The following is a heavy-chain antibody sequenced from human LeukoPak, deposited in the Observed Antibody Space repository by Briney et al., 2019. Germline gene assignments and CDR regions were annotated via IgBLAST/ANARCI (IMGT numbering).Heavy chain of an antibody. CDR1: GGTFSSYA. CDR2: IIPIFGTA. CDR3: ASLYCSSTSCPNDY. D-gene: IGHD2-2*01. Sequence: ASVKVSCKASGGTFSSYAISWVRQAPGQGLEWMGGIIPIFGTANYAQKFQGRVTITADKSTSTPYMELSSLRSEDTAVYYCASLYCSSTSCPNDYWGQGTLVTVSS. V-gene: IGHV1-69*06. J-gene: IGHJ4*02.